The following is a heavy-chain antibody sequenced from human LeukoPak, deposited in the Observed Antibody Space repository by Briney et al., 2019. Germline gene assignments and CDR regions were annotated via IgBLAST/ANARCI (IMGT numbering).Heavy chain of an antibody. V-gene: IGHV3-13*01. Sequence: GGSLRLSCAASGFTLSSYDMHWVRQPIGKGLEWVSAIGTAGGTYYPGSVKGRFTISRENAKNSLYLQMNSLRAGDTGVYYCARGWERGFDYWGQGTLVTVSS. J-gene: IGHJ4*02. D-gene: IGHD1-26*01. CDR2: IGTAGGT. CDR3: ARGWERGFDY. CDR1: GFTLSSYD.